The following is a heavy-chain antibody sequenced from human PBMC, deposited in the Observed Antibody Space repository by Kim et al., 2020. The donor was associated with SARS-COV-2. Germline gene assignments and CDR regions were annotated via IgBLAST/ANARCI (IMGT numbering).Heavy chain of an antibody. J-gene: IGHJ4*02. D-gene: IGHD7-27*01. CDR3: ARDNLGWFDY. CDR2: NK. V-gene: IGHV3-33*01. Sequence: NKYYADSVKGRFTISRDNSKNTLYLQMNSLRAEDTAVYYCARDNLGWFDYWGQGTLVTVSS.